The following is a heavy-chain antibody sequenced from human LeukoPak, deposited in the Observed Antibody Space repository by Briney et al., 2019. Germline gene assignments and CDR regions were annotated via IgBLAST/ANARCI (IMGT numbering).Heavy chain of an antibody. CDR3: AHGYSSSWYRVHFDY. Sequence: SGPTLVNPTQTLTLTCTFSGFSLSTSGVGVGWIRQPPGKALEWLALIYWNDDKRYSPSLKSRLTTTKDTSKNQVVLTMTNMDPVDTATYYCAHGYSSSWYRVHFDYWGQGTLATVSS. CDR2: IYWNDDK. J-gene: IGHJ4*02. D-gene: IGHD6-13*01. V-gene: IGHV2-5*01. CDR1: GFSLSTSGVG.